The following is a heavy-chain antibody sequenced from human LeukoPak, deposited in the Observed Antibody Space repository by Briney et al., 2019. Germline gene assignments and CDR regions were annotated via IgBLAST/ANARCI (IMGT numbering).Heavy chain of an antibody. J-gene: IGHJ4*02. CDR1: GYSISSGYY. D-gene: IGHD3-16*02. Sequence: PSETLSLTCTVSGYSISSGYYWGWIRQPPGKGLEWIGSIYHSGSTYYNPSLKSRVTISVDTSKNQFSLKLSSVTAADTAVYYCARGYDYVWGSYRYYFDYWGQGTLVTVSS. CDR2: IYHSGST. CDR3: ARGYDYVWGSYRYYFDY. V-gene: IGHV4-38-2*02.